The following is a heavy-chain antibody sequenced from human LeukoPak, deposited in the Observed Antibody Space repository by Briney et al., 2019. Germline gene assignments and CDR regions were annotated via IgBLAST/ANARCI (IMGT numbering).Heavy chain of an antibody. Sequence: GGSLRLSCAASGFTFSSYWMSWVRQAPGKGLEWVSSISSSSSYIYYADSVKGRFTISRDNAKNSLYLQMNSLRAEDTAVYYCAREDKIAAIDCWGQGTLVTVSS. CDR1: GFTFSSYW. J-gene: IGHJ4*02. D-gene: IGHD6-13*01. CDR3: AREDKIAAIDC. CDR2: ISSSSSYI. V-gene: IGHV3-21*01.